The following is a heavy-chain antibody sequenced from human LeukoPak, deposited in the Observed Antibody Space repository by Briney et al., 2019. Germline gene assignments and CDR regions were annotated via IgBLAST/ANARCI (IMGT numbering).Heavy chain of an antibody. Sequence: GGSLRLSCAASGFTFSTYSMNWVRQAPGKGLEWVSYISSSSTIYYADSVKGRFTISRDNAKKSLYLQMNSLRVEDTAVYYCARSTHSSSWYFGMDVWGQGTTVTVSS. J-gene: IGHJ6*02. CDR2: ISSSSTI. CDR3: ARSTHSSSWYFGMDV. V-gene: IGHV3-48*01. CDR1: GFTFSTYS. D-gene: IGHD6-13*01.